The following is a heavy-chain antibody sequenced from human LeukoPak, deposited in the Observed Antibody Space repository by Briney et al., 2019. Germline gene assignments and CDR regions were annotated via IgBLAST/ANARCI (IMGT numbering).Heavy chain of an antibody. CDR1: GFTFGIYA. V-gene: IGHV3-23*01. J-gene: IGHJ4*02. CDR3: AKLLNDYGDYYFDY. CDR2: INARDGST. Sequence: GWSLRLSCAASGFTFGIYAMSWVRQAPGQGLDWVSAINARDGSTYYADSVKGRFTISRDNSKNTLYLQMNSLRAEDTAVYYCAKLLNDYGDYYFDYWGQGTLVAVSS. D-gene: IGHD4-17*01.